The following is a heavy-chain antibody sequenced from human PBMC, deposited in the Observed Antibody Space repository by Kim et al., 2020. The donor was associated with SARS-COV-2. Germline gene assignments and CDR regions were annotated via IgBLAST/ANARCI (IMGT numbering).Heavy chain of an antibody. CDR3: ARHPSGFSGAFDI. D-gene: IGHD3-10*01. CDR2: IYYSGST. Sequence: SQTLSLTCTVSGGSVSSGSYYWSWIRQPPGKGLEWIGYIYYSGSTNYNPSLKSRVTISVDTSKNQFSLKLSSVTAADTAVYYCARHPSGFSGAFDIWGQGTMVTVSS. J-gene: IGHJ3*02. CDR1: GGSVSSGSYY. V-gene: IGHV4-61*01.